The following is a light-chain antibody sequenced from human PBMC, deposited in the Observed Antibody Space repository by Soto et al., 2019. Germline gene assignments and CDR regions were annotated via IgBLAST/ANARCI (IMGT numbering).Light chain of an antibody. CDR2: DTS. Sequence: EIVLTQSPGTLSLSPGERATLSCGARQSVSSTYLAWYQQKPGQAPRLLIYDTSNRATGIPDRFSGSGSGTDFTLTISRLEPEDFAVYYCQHYGRSPGLFTFGPGTKVDI. J-gene: IGKJ3*01. V-gene: IGKV3-20*01. CDR3: QHYGRSPGLFT. CDR1: QSVSSTY.